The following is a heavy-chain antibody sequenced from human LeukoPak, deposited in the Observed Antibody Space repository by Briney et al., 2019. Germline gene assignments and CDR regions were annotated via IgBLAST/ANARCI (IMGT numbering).Heavy chain of an antibody. Sequence: GRSLRLSCAASGFTFSTYGMHWVRQAPGKGLEWVAVISYDGSNKYYADSVKGRFTISRDNSKNTLYLQMNSLRAEDTAVYYCAKDRKRYGSGSYYNPNWFDPWGQGTLVTVSS. V-gene: IGHV3-30*18. J-gene: IGHJ5*02. CDR3: AKDRKRYGSGSYYNPNWFDP. CDR2: ISYDGSNK. CDR1: GFTFSTYG. D-gene: IGHD3-10*01.